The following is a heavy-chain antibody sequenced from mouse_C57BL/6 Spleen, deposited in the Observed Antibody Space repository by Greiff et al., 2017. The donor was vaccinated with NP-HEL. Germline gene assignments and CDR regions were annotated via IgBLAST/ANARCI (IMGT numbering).Heavy chain of an antibody. V-gene: IGHV1-62-2*01. J-gene: IGHJ2*01. CDR3: ARHEEYYGSSYYFDY. CDR2: FYPGSGSI. Sequence: VQVVESGAELVKPGASVKLSCKASGYTFTEYTIHWVKQRSGQGLEWIGWFYPGSGSIKYNEKFKDKATLTADKSSSTVYMELSRLTSEDSAVYFCARHEEYYGSSYYFDYWGQGTTLTVSS. CDR1: GYTFTEYT. D-gene: IGHD1-1*01.